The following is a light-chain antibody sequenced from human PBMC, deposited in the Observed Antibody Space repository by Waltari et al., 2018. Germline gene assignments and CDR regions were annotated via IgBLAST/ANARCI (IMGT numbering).Light chain of an antibody. CDR1: SGHSSLV. CDR2: VNSDGSH. J-gene: IGLJ3*02. CDR3: QTGGHGTWV. V-gene: IGLV4-69*01. Sequence: QLVLTQSPSSSASLGTSVKLTCTLSSGHSSLVIAWLQQQPEKGPRYLMRVNSDGSHSRGDEIPDRFSGSSSGAERSLTISSLQSEDEADYYCQTGGHGTWVFGGGTKLTVL.